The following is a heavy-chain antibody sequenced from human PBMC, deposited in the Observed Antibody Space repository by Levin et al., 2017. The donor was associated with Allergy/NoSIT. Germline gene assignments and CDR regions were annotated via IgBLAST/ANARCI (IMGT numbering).Heavy chain of an antibody. V-gene: IGHV3-21*01. Sequence: PGGSLRLSCAASGFTFSSYSMNWVRQAPGKGLEWVSSISSTSSYIYYADSVKGRFTISRDNAKNSLYLQMNSLRAEDTAVYYCARDRDLWWLAAFDYWGQGTLVTVSS. CDR1: GFTFSSYS. CDR3: ARDRDLWWLAAFDY. CDR2: ISSTSSYI. J-gene: IGHJ4*02. D-gene: IGHD5-12*01.